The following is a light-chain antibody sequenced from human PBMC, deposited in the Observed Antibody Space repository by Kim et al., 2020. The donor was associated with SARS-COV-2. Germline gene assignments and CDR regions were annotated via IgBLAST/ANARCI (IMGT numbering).Light chain of an antibody. CDR3: SSYRSSNTWV. CDR1: SSDVGGYNF. CDR2: DVS. J-gene: IGLJ3*02. Sequence: GQSITISCTGTSSDVGGYNFVSWYQQHPGKAPKLMIYDVSSRPSGVSNRVSGSKSGNTASLTISGLQAEDEADYYCSSYRSSNTWVFGGGTQLTVL. V-gene: IGLV2-14*03.